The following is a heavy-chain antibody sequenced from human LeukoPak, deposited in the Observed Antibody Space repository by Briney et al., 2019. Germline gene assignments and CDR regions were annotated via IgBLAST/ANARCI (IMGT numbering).Heavy chain of an antibody. Sequence: QPGGSLRLSCAASGFTFSSYWMHWVRQAPGKGLVWVSRINSDGSSTSYADSVKGRFTISRDNAKNTLYLRMNSLRAEDTAVYYCATDTAMVYKNDYWGQGTLVTVSS. J-gene: IGHJ4*02. D-gene: IGHD5-18*01. CDR2: INSDGSST. CDR3: ATDTAMVYKNDY. V-gene: IGHV3-74*01. CDR1: GFTFSSYW.